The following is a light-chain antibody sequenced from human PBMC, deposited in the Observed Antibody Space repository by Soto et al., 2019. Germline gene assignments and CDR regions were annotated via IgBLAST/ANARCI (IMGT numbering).Light chain of an antibody. J-gene: IGKJ1*01. CDR2: GAS. CDR3: QQFNNWPPT. CDR1: QSVSSN. Sequence: ETVMTQSPAILSVSPGERATLACRASQSVSSNLARYQQKPGQGPRLLIYGASTRASGIPARFRGSGSGTEFTLTISSLQSEDFAVYSCQQFNNWPPTFGQGTKVDIK. V-gene: IGKV3-15*01.